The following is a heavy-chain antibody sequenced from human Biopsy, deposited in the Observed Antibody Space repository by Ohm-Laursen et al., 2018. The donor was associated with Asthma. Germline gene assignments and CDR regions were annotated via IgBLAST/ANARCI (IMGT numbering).Heavy chain of an antibody. Sequence: PSDTLSLTCIVSGDAMSTSGSYWGWIRQSPGKGLEWIGSIYYSGRTYYNPSLESRVTISADTSKNHFSLKVTSLTAADTAVYYCARAVSSSSYWYFDLWGRGDLVTVSS. D-gene: IGHD6-6*01. CDR2: IYYSGRT. CDR1: GDAMSTSGSY. J-gene: IGHJ2*01. V-gene: IGHV4-39*02. CDR3: ARAVSSSSYWYFDL.